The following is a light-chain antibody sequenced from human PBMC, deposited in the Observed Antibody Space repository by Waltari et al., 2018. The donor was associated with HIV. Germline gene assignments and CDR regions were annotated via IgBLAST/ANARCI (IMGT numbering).Light chain of an antibody. V-gene: IGKV1-39*01. CDR1: QNIKTL. CDR3: QQTYSVSIT. Sequence: QLTQSPSSLSASLGDNVTITCRASQNIKTLLNWYQLRPGKAPRLLIYGVSGLPTGVPSRFTGGGSVADFTLTINNLQPEDFASYFCQQTYSVSITFGPGTRVEI. CDR2: GVS. J-gene: IGKJ5*01.